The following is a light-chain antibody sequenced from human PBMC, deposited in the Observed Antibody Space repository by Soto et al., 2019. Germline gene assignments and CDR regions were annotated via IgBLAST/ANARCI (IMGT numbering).Light chain of an antibody. CDR1: ESINWH. J-gene: IGKJ5*01. CDR2: AES. CDR3: QQRYTALSIT. V-gene: IGKV1-39*01. Sequence: DIQMTQFPSSLSASVGDRVTITCRASESINWHLNWYQQQPGKAPKLLIYAESSSQKGVPSRFRGGGSGTDFTRCINNVQPEDSATYDCQQRYTALSITFGQGTRLEVK.